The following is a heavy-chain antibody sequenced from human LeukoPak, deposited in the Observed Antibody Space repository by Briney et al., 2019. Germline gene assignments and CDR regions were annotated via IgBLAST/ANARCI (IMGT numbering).Heavy chain of an antibody. V-gene: IGHV1-18*01. CDR2: ISAYNGNT. CDR1: GYTFTSYG. Sequence: ASVKVSCKASGYTFTSYGISWVRQAPGQGLEWMGWISAYNGNTNYAQKLQGRVTMTTDTSTSTAYMGLRSLRSDDTAVYYCARAPPRPGLGGPKKYWGQGTLVTVSS. CDR3: ARAPPRPGLGGPKKY. D-gene: IGHD4-23*01. J-gene: IGHJ4*02.